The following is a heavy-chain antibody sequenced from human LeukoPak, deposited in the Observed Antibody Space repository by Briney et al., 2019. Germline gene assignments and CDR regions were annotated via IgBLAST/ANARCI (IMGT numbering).Heavy chain of an antibody. CDR3: ARDTTLTCTSTSCYFASRDY. CDR2: IYAGGSA. CDR1: GGSLSGYY. V-gene: IGHV4-4*07. D-gene: IGHD2-2*01. J-gene: IGHJ4*02. Sequence: PSETLSLTCTVSGGSLSGYYWSWIRQPAGKGLEWIGRIYAGGSANYNPSLKSRVTMSLDTSKNQFSLRLSAMTAADTAMYYCARDTTLTCTSTSCYFASRDYWGQGTLVTVSS.